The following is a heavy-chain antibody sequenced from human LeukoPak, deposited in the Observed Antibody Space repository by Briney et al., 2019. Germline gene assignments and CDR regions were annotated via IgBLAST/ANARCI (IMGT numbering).Heavy chain of an antibody. J-gene: IGHJ4*02. CDR2: ISDSGGST. CDR1: GFSFSTYA. Sequence: PGGSLRLSCAASGFSFSTYAMTWVRQAPGKGLEWVSAISDSGGSTYYADSVKGRFTISRDNSKNTLYLQMNSLRAEDTAVYYCAGKSRCGGGNCYYSPLDSWGQGTLVTVSS. V-gene: IGHV3-23*01. CDR3: AGKSRCGGGNCYYSPLDS. D-gene: IGHD2-15*01.